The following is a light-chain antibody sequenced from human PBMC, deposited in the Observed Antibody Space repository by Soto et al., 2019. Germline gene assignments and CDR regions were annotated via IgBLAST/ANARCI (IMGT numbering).Light chain of an antibody. J-gene: IGKJ1*01. CDR3: QQYNNWPRT. V-gene: IGKV3-15*01. CDR2: GAS. CDR1: QSVSTN. Sequence: EIVMTQSPATLSVSPGGRATLSCRASQSVSTNLAWYQQKPGQAPRLLIYGASTGATGIPARFSGSGSGTKFTLTISSLQSEDFAVYYCQQYNNWPRTFGQGTKVEIK.